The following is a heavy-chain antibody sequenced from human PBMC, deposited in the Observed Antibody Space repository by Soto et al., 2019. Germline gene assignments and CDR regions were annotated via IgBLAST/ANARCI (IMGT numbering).Heavy chain of an antibody. CDR2: SSISSASI. Sequence: PGGSLRLSCVASRFIFSSYAMNWVRQAPGKGLEWISFSSISSASIYYADSVKGRFTISRDIAENSLYLQMTSLRDEDTAVYYCVGVSTYFEYWGQGTLVTSPQ. CDR3: VGVSTYFEY. CDR1: RFIFSSYA. J-gene: IGHJ4*02. V-gene: IGHV3-48*02.